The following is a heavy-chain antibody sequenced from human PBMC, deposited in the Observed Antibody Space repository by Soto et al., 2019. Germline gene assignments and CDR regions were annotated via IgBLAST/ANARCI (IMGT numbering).Heavy chain of an antibody. Sequence: GASVKVSCKASEYTFTTYSLHWVRQAPGQGLEWMGIINPTSSSTSDAQKFQGRVSMTRDTSTSTVYMELSSLRSEDTAVYYCAKDLYSSSWYVRAFDMWGQGTMDTVSS. CDR1: EYTFTTYS. V-gene: IGHV1-46*03. CDR3: AKDLYSSSWYVRAFDM. CDR2: INPTSSST. D-gene: IGHD6-13*01. J-gene: IGHJ3*02.